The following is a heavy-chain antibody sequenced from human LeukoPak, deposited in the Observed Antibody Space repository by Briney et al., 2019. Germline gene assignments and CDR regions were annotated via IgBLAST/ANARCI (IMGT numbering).Heavy chain of an antibody. J-gene: IGHJ2*01. CDR1: GFTFSNYW. CDR3: AKDHSSNFHWYFDL. CDR2: ISQDGSGK. Sequence: AGGSLRLSCGASGFTFSNYWMSWVRQAPGKGLEWVINISQDGSGKNYADSVEGRFTISRDNAKNSLYLQMNSLRAEDTAVYYCAKDHSSNFHWYFDLWGRGTLVTVSS. V-gene: IGHV3-7*03. D-gene: IGHD6-13*01.